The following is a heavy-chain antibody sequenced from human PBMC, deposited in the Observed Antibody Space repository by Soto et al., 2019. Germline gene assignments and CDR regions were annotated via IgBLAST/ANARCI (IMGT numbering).Heavy chain of an antibody. CDR1: GGSISTVDYW. J-gene: IGHJ4*02. CDR3: ARGPSGDKVDS. D-gene: IGHD7-27*01. CDR2: IYDGGRT. V-gene: IGHV4-30-4*01. Sequence: QVQLQESGPGLVKPSQTLSLTCTVSGGSISTVDYWWSWIRQSPDMGLEWIGHIYDGGRTYNNPSLESRVYMSVDPSKSQLPLTLSSVSAADTALYYRARGPSGDKVDSWGQGTLVTVSS.